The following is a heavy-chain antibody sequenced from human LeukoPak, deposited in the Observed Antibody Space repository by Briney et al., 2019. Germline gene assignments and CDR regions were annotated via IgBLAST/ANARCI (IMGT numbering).Heavy chain of an antibody. J-gene: IGHJ4*02. Sequence: PGGSLRLSCAASGFTFSSYAMSWVRQAPGKGLEWVSAISGSGGSTYYADSVKGRFTISRDNSKNTLYLQMNSLRAEDTAVYYCASHPTYSNGWARFDYWGQGTLVTVSS. CDR3: ASHPTYSNGWARFDY. CDR1: GFTFSSYA. V-gene: IGHV3-23*01. D-gene: IGHD6-19*01. CDR2: ISGSGGST.